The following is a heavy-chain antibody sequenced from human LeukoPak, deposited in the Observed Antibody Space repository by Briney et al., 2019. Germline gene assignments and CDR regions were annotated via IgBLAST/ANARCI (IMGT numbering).Heavy chain of an antibody. J-gene: IGHJ4*02. CDR1: GGSISSSTYY. V-gene: IGHV4-39*07. CDR2: IYYSGST. CDR3: ARDARVQKWFGELLKTTTYYFDY. Sequence: SETLSLTCTVSGGSISSSTYYWGWIRQPPGKGLEWIGSIYYSGSTYYNPSLKSRVSISVDTSKNQFSLKLSSVTAADTAVYYCARDARVQKWFGELLKTTTYYFDYWGQGTLVTVSS. D-gene: IGHD3-10*01.